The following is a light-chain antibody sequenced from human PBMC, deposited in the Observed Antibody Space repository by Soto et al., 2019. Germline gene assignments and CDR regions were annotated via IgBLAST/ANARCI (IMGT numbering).Light chain of an antibody. CDR2: SDD. J-gene: IGLJ1*01. CDR3: AAWEDSLNGFV. Sequence: QSVLTQPPSASGTPGQRVTISCSGTSSNIGANIVTWYQQLPGAAPKLLIYSDDQRPSGVPDRVSGSKSGTSASLAIRGLQSEDEADYYCAAWEDSLNGFVFGSGTKLTVL. CDR1: SSNIGANI. V-gene: IGLV1-44*01.